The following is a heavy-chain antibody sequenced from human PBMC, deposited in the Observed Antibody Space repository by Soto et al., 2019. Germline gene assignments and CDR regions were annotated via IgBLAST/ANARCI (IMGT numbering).Heavy chain of an antibody. V-gene: IGHV1-8*01. CDR3: ARRGEPAAMRYYYYYMDV. CDR1: GYTFTSYD. Sequence: ASVKVSCKASGYTFTSYDINWVRQATGQGLEWMGWMNPNSGNTGYAQKFQGRVTMTRNTSISTAYMELSSLRSEDTAVYYCARRGEPAAMRYYYYYMDVWGKGTTVTVSS. J-gene: IGHJ6*03. D-gene: IGHD2-2*01. CDR2: MNPNSGNT.